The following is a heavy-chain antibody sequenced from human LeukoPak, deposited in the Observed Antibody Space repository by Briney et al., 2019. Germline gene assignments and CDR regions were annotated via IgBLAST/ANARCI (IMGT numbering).Heavy chain of an antibody. CDR3: ARVSGTVVPAAKDDY. CDR1: GGSISSGDYY. Sequence: SQTLSLTCTVSGGSISSGDYYWSWIRQPPGKGLEWIGYIYYSGSTYYNPSLKSRVTISVDTSKNQFSLKLRSVTAADTAVSYCARVSGTVVPAAKDDYWGQGTLVTVSS. J-gene: IGHJ4*02. D-gene: IGHD2-2*01. V-gene: IGHV4-30-4*01. CDR2: IYYSGST.